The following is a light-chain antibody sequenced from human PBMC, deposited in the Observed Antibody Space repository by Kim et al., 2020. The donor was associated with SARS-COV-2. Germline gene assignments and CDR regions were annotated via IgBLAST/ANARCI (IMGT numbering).Light chain of an antibody. CDR1: SLRSYY. V-gene: IGLV3-19*01. CDR2: GKN. CDR3: NPLDSSGNQLRV. Sequence: SSELTQDPAVSVALGQTVRITCQGDSLRSYYASWYQQKPGQAPVLVIYGKNNRPSGIPDRFSGSSSGNTASLTITGAQAEDEADYYCNPLDSSGNQLRVF. J-gene: IGLJ3*02.